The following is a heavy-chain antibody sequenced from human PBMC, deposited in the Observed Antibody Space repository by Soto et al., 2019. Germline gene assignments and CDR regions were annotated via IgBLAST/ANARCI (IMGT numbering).Heavy chain of an antibody. Sequence: QVQLVQSGAAVKKPGASVQVSCKASGGTFSSYAISWVRQAPGQGLEWMGGIIPIFGTANYAQKFQGRVTITADESTSTAYMELSSMRSEDTAVYYCARGVNHYDGMDVWGQGTTVTVSS. J-gene: IGHJ6*02. V-gene: IGHV1-69*01. D-gene: IGHD3-10*01. CDR2: IIPIFGTA. CDR3: ARGVNHYDGMDV. CDR1: GGTFSSYA.